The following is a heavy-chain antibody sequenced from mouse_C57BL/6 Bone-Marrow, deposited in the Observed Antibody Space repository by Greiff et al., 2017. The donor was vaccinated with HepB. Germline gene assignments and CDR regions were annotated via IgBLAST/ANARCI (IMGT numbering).Heavy chain of an antibody. D-gene: IGHD2-2*01. CDR3: ARGLRPYYYAMDY. V-gene: IGHV1-55*01. CDR1: GYTFTSYW. CDR2: IYPGSGST. Sequence: QVQLQHPGAELVKPGASVKMSCKASGYTFTSYWITWVKQRPGQGLEWIGDIYPGSGSTNYNEKFKSKATLTVDTSSSTAYMQLSSLTSEDSAVYYCARGLRPYYYAMDYWGQGTSVTVSS. J-gene: IGHJ4*01.